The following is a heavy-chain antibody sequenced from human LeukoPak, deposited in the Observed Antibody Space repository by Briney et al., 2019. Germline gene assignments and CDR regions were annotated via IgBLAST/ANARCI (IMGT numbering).Heavy chain of an antibody. Sequence: GESLKISCKGSGYSFTSYWIGWVRQMPGNGLEWMGIIYPGDSDTRYSPSFQGQVTISADKSISTAYLQWSSLKASDTAMYYCAAASSSSARPFDYWGQGTLVTVSS. CDR3: AAASSSSARPFDY. CDR1: GYSFTSYW. V-gene: IGHV5-51*01. J-gene: IGHJ4*02. CDR2: IYPGDSDT. D-gene: IGHD6-6*01.